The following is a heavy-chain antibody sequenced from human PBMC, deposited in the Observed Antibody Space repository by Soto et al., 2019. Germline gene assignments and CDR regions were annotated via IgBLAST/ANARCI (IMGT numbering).Heavy chain of an antibody. D-gene: IGHD4-17*01. CDR1: GFTFSGSA. CDR3: ARDPFATDYGGSPEFFS. Sequence: GGSLRLSCAASGFTFSGSAMHWVRQASGKGLEWVGRIRSKANSYATAYAASVKGRFTISRDDSKNTAYLQMSSLKTEDTAVYYCARDPFATDYGGSPEFFSWGQGTLVTVSS. CDR2: IRSKANSYAT. J-gene: IGHJ5*02. V-gene: IGHV3-73*01.